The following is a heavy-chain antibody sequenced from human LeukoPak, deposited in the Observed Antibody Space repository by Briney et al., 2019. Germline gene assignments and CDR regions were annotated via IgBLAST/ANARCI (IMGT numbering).Heavy chain of an antibody. Sequence: ASVKVSCKASGGTFSSYAISWVRQAPGQGLEWMGGIIPIFGTANYAQKFQGRVTITTDESTSTAYMELSSLRSEDTAVYYCAREWDGDYGVSWFDPWGQGTLVTVSS. CDR1: GGTFSSYA. CDR2: IIPIFGTA. J-gene: IGHJ5*02. V-gene: IGHV1-69*05. D-gene: IGHD4-17*01. CDR3: AREWDGDYGVSWFDP.